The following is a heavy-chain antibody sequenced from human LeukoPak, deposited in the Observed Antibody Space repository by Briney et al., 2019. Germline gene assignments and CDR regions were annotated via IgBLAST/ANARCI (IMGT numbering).Heavy chain of an antibody. J-gene: IGHJ4*02. CDR3: ARLADFASYYFDY. Sequence: WVRQPPGKGLEWIGSIYYSGSTYYNPSLKSRVTISVDTSKNQFSLKLSSVTAADTAVYYCARLADFASYYFDYWGQGTLVTVSS. V-gene: IGHV4-39*01. D-gene: IGHD6-6*01. CDR2: IYYSGST.